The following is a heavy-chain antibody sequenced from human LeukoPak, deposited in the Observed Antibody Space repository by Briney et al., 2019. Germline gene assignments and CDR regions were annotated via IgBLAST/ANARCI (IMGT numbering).Heavy chain of an antibody. CDR1: GFIFSDYA. CDR2: ISFDGKNK. CDR3: AKDYDFWSGYYDY. Sequence: GGSLRLSCAASGFIFSDYAMHWVRQAPGKGLEWVADISFDGKNKRYADSAKGRFTISRDTSNNTLYLQMNSLRAEDTAVYYCAKDYDFWSGYYDYWGQGTLVTVSS. J-gene: IGHJ4*02. V-gene: IGHV3-30*04. D-gene: IGHD3-3*01.